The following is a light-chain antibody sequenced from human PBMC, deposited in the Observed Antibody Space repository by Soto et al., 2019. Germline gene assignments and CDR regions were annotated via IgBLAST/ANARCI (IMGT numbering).Light chain of an antibody. V-gene: IGKV1-16*02. CDR3: QQYHSWPAT. CDR1: QDIGNF. Sequence: DIQMTQSPSSLSASVGDTVTITCRASQDIGNFFAWFQQKPGTAPKSLISAASSLQSGVPSKFSSSGSWADIILPINSLQPEDVATYYCQQYHSWPATFGGGTKVEI. CDR2: AAS. J-gene: IGKJ4*01.